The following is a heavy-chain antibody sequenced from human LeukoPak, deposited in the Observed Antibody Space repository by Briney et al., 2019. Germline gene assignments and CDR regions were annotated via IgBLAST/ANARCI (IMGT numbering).Heavy chain of an antibody. J-gene: IGHJ6*03. D-gene: IGHD3-10*01. V-gene: IGHV3-30*01. CDR3: ARGGIPTGPYYYFYYMDV. CDR2: ISYDGNNK. CDR1: GFTFSI. Sequence: GGSLRLSCAASGFTFSIMHWVRQAPGKGLEWVALISYDGNNKFYADSVKGRFTISRDNSRNTLFQQMNSLRGEDAAVYSCARGGIPTGPYYYFYYMDVWGKGTAVTVSS.